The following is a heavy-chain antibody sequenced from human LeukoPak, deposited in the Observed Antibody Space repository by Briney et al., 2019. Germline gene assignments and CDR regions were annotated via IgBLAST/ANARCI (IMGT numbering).Heavy chain of an antibody. CDR1: GFTFNTYT. J-gene: IGHJ4*02. Sequence: PGGSLRLSCAASGFTFNTYTMNWVRQAPGKGLEWVANIKQDGSKKYYVDSVKGRFTISRDNAKNSLYLQMNSLRAEDTAVYYCAKEVGGSGSFWGQGTLVTVSS. V-gene: IGHV3-7*01. CDR2: IKQDGSKK. D-gene: IGHD3-10*01. CDR3: AKEVGGSGSF.